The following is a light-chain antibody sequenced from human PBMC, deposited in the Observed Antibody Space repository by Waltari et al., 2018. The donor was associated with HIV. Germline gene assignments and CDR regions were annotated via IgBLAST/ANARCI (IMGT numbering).Light chain of an antibody. CDR2: NNN. Sequence: QSVLTQPPSASGTPGQRVTISCSGSSSKDVINYVYWYKQLPGTAPDLVIYNNNQRPLGVPDRFSGSKSGTSASLAISGLRSEDEADYYCATWDDSLSAWLFGGGTRLSVL. J-gene: IGLJ3*02. CDR1: SSKDVINY. CDR3: ATWDDSLSAWL. V-gene: IGLV1-47*01.